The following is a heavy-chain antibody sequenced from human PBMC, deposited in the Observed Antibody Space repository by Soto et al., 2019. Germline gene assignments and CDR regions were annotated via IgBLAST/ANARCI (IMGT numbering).Heavy chain of an antibody. D-gene: IGHD2-21*01. V-gene: IGHV3-7*01. Sequence: RLSCAASGFSFSTYLMSWVRQATGKGLEWVAYIKQGGNEKFYVDSVKGRFTISRDNDKKSLYLQMDSLRVEDTAVYYCVGALTYEVPYYYYGMEVWGQGTPVTVSS. CDR2: IKQGGNEK. CDR1: GFSFSTYL. CDR3: VGALTYEVPYYYYGMEV. J-gene: IGHJ6*02.